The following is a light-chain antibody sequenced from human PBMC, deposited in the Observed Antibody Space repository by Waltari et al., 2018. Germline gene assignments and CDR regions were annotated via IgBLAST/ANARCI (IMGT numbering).Light chain of an antibody. CDR1: NSNIGGNP. J-gene: IGLJ3*02. V-gene: IGLV1-44*01. CDR2: NSN. Sequence: QSVLTQPPSASGTPGQRVTIPCSASNSNIGGNPVQWFQQLPGPAPRLLIFNSNERPSGVPDRFSGSKSGTSASLAISGLQSEDEAEYYCAAWDDSLNGNWVFGGGTKVTVL. CDR3: AAWDDSLNGNWV.